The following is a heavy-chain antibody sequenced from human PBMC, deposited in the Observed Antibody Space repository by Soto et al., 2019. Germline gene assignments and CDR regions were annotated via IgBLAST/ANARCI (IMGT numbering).Heavy chain of an antibody. CDR2: INSFNGNT. D-gene: IGHD3-10*01. Sequence: QVQLVQSGAEVKQPGASVKVSCKTSGYIFINYGISWVRQAPGQGLEWMGWINSFNGNTNSAQKLQTRVTMTTDTSTNTAYMGMRSLTVDDTAVDYCAGSGGVVDGDDYWGQGTLVTVSS. CDR1: GYIFINYG. J-gene: IGHJ4*02. V-gene: IGHV1-18*01. CDR3: AGSGGVVDGDDY.